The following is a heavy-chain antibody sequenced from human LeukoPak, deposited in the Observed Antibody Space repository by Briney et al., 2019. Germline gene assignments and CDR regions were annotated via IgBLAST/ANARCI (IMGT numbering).Heavy chain of an antibody. Sequence: GESLKISCKGSGYSFTSYWIGWVRQMPGKGLEWMWIIYPGDSDTRYSPSFQGQVTISADKSISTAYLQWSSLKASDTAMYYCARPALSAYYDFWSGSYFDYWGQGTLVTVSS. CDR3: ARPALSAYYDFWSGSYFDY. CDR1: GYSFTSYW. CDR2: IYPGDSDT. D-gene: IGHD3-3*01. V-gene: IGHV5-51*01. J-gene: IGHJ4*02.